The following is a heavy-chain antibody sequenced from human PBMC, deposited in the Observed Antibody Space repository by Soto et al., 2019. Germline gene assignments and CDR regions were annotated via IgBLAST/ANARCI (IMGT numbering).Heavy chain of an antibody. CDR1: GFTFISYG. J-gene: IGHJ6*04. CDR3: ARDLGLGSSWHPVWYYYYGMEV. V-gene: IGHV3-33*01. Sequence: GGSLRLSCAAYGFTFISYGMHWVRQAPGKGLEWVAVIWYDGSNKYYADSVKGRFTISRDNSKNTLYLQMNSLRAEDTAVYYCARDLGLGSSWHPVWYYYYGMEVWGKGTTVTVSS. D-gene: IGHD6-13*01. CDR2: IWYDGSNK.